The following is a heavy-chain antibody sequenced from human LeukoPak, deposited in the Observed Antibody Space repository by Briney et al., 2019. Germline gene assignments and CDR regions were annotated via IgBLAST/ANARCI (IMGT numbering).Heavy chain of an antibody. V-gene: IGHV3-11*04. J-gene: IGHJ5*02. CDR2: ISSSGNTT. Sequence: GGSLRLSCAASGFTFSDNYMSWIRQAPGKGLEWVSYISSSGNTTYNADSVKGRFSITRDNAKNSLYLQMNSLRAEDTAVYYCARVRYCSGGSCYGNWYDPWGQGTLVTVSS. D-gene: IGHD2-15*01. CDR1: GFTFSDNY. CDR3: ARVRYCSGGSCYGNWYDP.